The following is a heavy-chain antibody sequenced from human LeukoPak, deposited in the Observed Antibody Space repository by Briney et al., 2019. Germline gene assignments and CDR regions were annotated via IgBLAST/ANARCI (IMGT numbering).Heavy chain of an antibody. CDR2: INPNSGGT. CDR1: GYTFTGYY. D-gene: IGHD5-24*01. J-gene: IGHJ4*02. Sequence: ASVTVSCKASGYTFTGYYMHWVRQAPGQGLEWMGWINPNSGGTNYAQTFQGRVTITRDTSISTAYMELSRLRSDDTAVYYCARGWLQLTAFDYWGQGTLVTVSS. CDR3: ARGWLQLTAFDY. V-gene: IGHV1-2*02.